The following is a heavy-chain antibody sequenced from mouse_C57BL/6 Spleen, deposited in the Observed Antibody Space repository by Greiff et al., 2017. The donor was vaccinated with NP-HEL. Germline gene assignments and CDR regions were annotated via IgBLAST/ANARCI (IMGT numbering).Heavy chain of an antibody. CDR2: IHPNSGST. Sequence: QVQLQQSGAELVKPGASVKLSCKASGYTFTSYWMHWVKQRPGQGLEWIGMIHPNSGSTNYNEKFKSKATLTVDKSSSTAYMQLSSLTSEDSAVYYCARDVLDGMDYWGQGTSVTVSS. V-gene: IGHV1-64*01. CDR3: ARDVLDGMDY. CDR1: GYTFTSYW. J-gene: IGHJ4*01.